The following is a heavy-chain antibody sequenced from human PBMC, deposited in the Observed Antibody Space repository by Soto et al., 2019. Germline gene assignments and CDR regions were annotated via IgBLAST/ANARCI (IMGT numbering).Heavy chain of an antibody. J-gene: IGHJ3*02. CDR2: INHSGST. CDR3: ARGINIKTKPKGRQVGASARGAFDI. Sequence: SETLSLTCAVYGGSFSGYYWSWIRQPPGKGLEWIGEINHSGSTNYNPSLKSRVTISVDTSKNQFSLKLSSVTAADTAVYYCARGINIKTKPKGRQVGASARGAFDIWGQGTMVTVSS. CDR1: GGSFSGYY. V-gene: IGHV4-34*01. D-gene: IGHD1-26*01.